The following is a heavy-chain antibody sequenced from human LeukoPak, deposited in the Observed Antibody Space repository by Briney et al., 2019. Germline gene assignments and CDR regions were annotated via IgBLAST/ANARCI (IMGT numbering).Heavy chain of an antibody. CDR2: ITSSSSTI. J-gene: IGHJ4*02. CDR3: ARNFDS. Sequence: GGSLRLSCAASGFTFTSYTMNWVRRAPGKGLEWVSYITSSSSTIYYADSVKGRFTMPRDNAENSLYLQMNSLRAEDTAVYYCARNFDSWGQGTLVTVS. D-gene: IGHD2/OR15-2a*01. CDR1: GFTFTSYT. V-gene: IGHV3-48*01.